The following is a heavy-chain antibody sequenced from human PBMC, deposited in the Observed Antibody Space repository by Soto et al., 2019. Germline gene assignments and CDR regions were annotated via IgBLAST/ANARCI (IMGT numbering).Heavy chain of an antibody. V-gene: IGHV1-18*01. CDR1: GYTFTSYG. Sequence: ASVKVSCKASGYTFTSYGIRWVRQAPGQGLEWMGWISAYNGNTNYAQKLQGRVTMTTDTSTSTAYMELRSLRSDDTAVYYCARKANYYDSSGCDYWGQGTLVTVSS. J-gene: IGHJ4*02. CDR3: ARKANYYDSSGCDY. CDR2: ISAYNGNT. D-gene: IGHD3-22*01.